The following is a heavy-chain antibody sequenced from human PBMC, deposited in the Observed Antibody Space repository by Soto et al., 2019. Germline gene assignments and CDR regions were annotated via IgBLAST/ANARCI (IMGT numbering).Heavy chain of an antibody. Sequence: QVQLVQSGADVKKPGASVKVSCKASGYNFTSYGSSWVRQAPGQGLEWMEWISPHNDRTKYARRFQDRVTMTTETPTSTVYMELGSLRSDYTAVYYCARDLYYSSGRYFDHDAFDIWGQGTVVTVSS. V-gene: IGHV1-18*01. CDR1: GYNFTSYG. D-gene: IGHD6-19*01. CDR3: ARDLYYSSGRYFDHDAFDI. J-gene: IGHJ3*02. CDR2: ISPHNDRT.